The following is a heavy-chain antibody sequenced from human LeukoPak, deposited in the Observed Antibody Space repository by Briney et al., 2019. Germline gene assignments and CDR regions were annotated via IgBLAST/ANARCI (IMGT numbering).Heavy chain of an antibody. J-gene: IGHJ4*02. CDR1: GGSVRSGNFY. CDR3: ARATMFQGLFDY. V-gene: IGHV4-61*01. CDR2: IYYNGST. D-gene: IGHD3-10*01. Sequence: PSETPSLTCTVSGGSVRSGNFYWSWIRQPPGKGLEWIGYIYYNGSTSYNPSLKSRVTISVDTSKNQFSLKLSSVTAADTAVYYCARATMFQGLFDYWGQGNLVTVSS.